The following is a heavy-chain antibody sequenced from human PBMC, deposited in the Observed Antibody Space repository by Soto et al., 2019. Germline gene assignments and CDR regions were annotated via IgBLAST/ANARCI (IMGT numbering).Heavy chain of an antibody. Sequence: EVQLVESGGGLVQPGGSLRLACAASGFTFSTCWMAWIRQAPGRGLEWVASINDDGSAEFYLDSVKGRFTISRDNAKNSLYLQMNSLRPEDTAVYYCGDADVNWGQGTLVTVSS. CDR3: GDADVN. V-gene: IGHV3-7*01. J-gene: IGHJ4*02. CDR1: GFTFSTCW. CDR2: INDDGSAE.